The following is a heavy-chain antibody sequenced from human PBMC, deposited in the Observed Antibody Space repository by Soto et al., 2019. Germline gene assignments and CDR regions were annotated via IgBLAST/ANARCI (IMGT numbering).Heavy chain of an antibody. V-gene: IGHV4-59*01. J-gene: IGHJ5*02. CDR3: ARGQQLWDNWFDP. D-gene: IGHD6-13*01. Sequence: QVQLQESGPGLVKPSETLSLTCTVSGGSISSYYWSWIRQPPGKGLEWIGYIYYSGSTNYNPSLQSRVXXAXDXFKSQCSRKRSSVTAADTAVYYCARGQQLWDNWFDPWGQGTLVTVSS. CDR2: IYYSGST. CDR1: GGSISSYY.